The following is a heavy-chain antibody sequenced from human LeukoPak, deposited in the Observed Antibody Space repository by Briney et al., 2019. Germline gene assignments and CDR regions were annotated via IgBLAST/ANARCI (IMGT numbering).Heavy chain of an antibody. D-gene: IGHD1-26*01. CDR3: ARDSPQSGSHGAFDI. V-gene: IGHV1-46*01. CDR2: INPSGGST. CDR1: GYTFTSYY. Sequence: GASVKVSCKASGYTFTSYYMHWVRQAPGRGLEWMGIINPSGGSTSYAQKFQGRVTMTRDTSTSTVYMELSSLRSEDTAVYYCARDSPQSGSHGAFDIWGQGTMVTVSS. J-gene: IGHJ3*02.